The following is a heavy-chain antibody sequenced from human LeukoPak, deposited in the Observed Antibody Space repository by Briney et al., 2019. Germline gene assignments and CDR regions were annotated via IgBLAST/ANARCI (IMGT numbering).Heavy chain of an antibody. V-gene: IGHV1-18*04. J-gene: IGHJ3*02. CDR2: ISAYNGNT. CDR3: ARGYSYGYVKGAFDI. D-gene: IGHD5-18*01. CDR1: GYTFTSYG. Sequence: GASVTVSCKASGYTFTSYGISWVRQAPGQGLEWMGWISAYNGNTNYAQKLQGRVTITTDTSTSTAYMELRSLRSDDTAVYYCARGYSYGYVKGAFDIWGQGTMVTVSS.